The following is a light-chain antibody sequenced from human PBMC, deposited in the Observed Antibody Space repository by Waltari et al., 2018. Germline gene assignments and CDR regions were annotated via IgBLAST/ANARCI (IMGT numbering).Light chain of an antibody. CDR1: QGIGND. J-gene: IGKJ1*01. CDR2: AAS. V-gene: IGKV1-6*01. Sequence: AIEMTQSPSSLSASVGVSLPIPYRASQGIGNDLHWDQHKPGKVHELLIFAASILQSGVPSRFSGSGAGTDFTLTISSLEPEDFATYYCLQEYDYRWRFGPGTKLDVK. CDR3: LQEYDYRWR.